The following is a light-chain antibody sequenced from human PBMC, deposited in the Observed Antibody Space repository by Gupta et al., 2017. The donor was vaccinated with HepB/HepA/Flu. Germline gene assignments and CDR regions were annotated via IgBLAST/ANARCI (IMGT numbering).Light chain of an antibody. CDR1: HSLSNY. J-gene: IGKJ1*01. CDR2: AAS. Sequence: DIQMTQSPSSLSASLGDRVTITCRTSHSLSNYLNWYQQKPGPAPQLLIHAASSLESGVPSRFSGSGSGTDFTLTISRVQPEDFGTYYCKHSHRTPRTFGQWTKVEIK. V-gene: IGKV1-39*01. CDR3: KHSHRTPRT.